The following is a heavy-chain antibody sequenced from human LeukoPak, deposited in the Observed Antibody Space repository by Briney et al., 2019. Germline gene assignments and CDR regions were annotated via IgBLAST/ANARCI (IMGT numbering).Heavy chain of an antibody. D-gene: IGHD3-16*01. CDR2: ISSSSTYI. V-gene: IGHV3-21*01. CDR3: ARDLSLGAPGGFDY. Sequence: GGSLRLSCAASGFTFRSYSMNWVRQAPGKGLEWVSTISSSSTYIYYADSVKGRFSISRDNAENSVYLQMDSLRGDDTAVYYCARDLSLGAPGGFDYWGQGTLVTVSS. CDR1: GFTFRSYS. J-gene: IGHJ4*02.